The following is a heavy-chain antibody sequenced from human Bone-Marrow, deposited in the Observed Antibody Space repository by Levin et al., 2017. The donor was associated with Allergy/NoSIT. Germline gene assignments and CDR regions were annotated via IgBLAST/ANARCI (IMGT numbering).Heavy chain of an antibody. V-gene: IGHV3-21*06. CDR3: ARLGTTFGTFLTEYYHGLDV. J-gene: IGHJ6*02. Sequence: GGSLRLSCAASGFDFSTFHIHWVRQAPGKGLEWVSSISGSSSYIYYAESARGRFTIARDNAKNSLYLQMTGLRVEDTAVFYCARLGTTFGTFLTEYYHGLDVWGQGTTVNVSS. D-gene: IGHD3-3*01. CDR2: ISGSSSYI. CDR1: GFDFSTFH.